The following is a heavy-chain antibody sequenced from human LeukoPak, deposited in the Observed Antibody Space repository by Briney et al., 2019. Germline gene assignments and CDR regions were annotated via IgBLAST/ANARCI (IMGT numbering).Heavy chain of an antibody. CDR3: AKDSGPASAYCGGDCYINWFDP. D-gene: IGHD2-21*02. Sequence: GGSLRLSCAASGFNFSNYGMHWVRQAPGKGLEWVAIISFDGSDLYYADSVKGRFTISRDKSKNTLYLQMNSLRTEDTAVYYCAKDSGPASAYCGGDCYINWFDPWGQGTLVTVSS. J-gene: IGHJ5*02. CDR2: ISFDGSDL. V-gene: IGHV3-30*18. CDR1: GFNFSNYG.